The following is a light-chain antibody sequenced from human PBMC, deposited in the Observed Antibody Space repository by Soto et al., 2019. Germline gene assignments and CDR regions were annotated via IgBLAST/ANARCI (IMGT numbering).Light chain of an antibody. CDR2: SVN. CDR3: FSFIAGLTQG. Sequence: QSALTQPASLSGSPGQSITISCTGTSSDIGAYDYVSWFQQHPGKAPKPVISSVNNRPSGGSNCFSGSKYGNTAYLTISGLQVEYEAEYVCFSFIAGLTQGFGARTKVTDL. V-gene: IGLV2-14*01. J-gene: IGLJ1*01. CDR1: SSDIGAYDY.